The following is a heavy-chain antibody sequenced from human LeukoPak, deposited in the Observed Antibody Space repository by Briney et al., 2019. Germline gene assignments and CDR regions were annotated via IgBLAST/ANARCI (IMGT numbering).Heavy chain of an antibody. CDR2: INTNTENP. J-gene: IGHJ6*02. Sequence: ASVKVSCKASGYTFTSYAMNWVRQAPGQGLEWMGWINTNTENPTYAQGFTGRFVFSLDTSVSTAYLQISSLKAEDTAVYYCARGLGTTVTHYYYGMDVWGQGTMVTVSS. CDR3: ARGLGTTVTHYYYGMDV. V-gene: IGHV7-4-1*02. D-gene: IGHD4-17*01. CDR1: GYTFTSYA.